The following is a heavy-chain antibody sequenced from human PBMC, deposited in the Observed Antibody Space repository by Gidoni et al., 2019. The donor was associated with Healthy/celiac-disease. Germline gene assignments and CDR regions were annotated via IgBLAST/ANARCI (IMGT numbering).Heavy chain of an antibody. D-gene: IGHD2-2*01. V-gene: IGHV3-73*02. CDR1: GFTFSGSA. CDR2: IRSKANSYAT. J-gene: IGHJ6*02. Sequence: EVQLVESGGGLVQPGGSLKLSCAASGFTFSGSAMHWTRPASGKGLEWVGRIRSKANSYATAYAASVKGRFTISRDDSKNTAYLQMNSLKTEDTAVYYCTRQNIVVVPAAMGYYYYGMDVWGQGTTVTVSS. CDR3: TRQNIVVVPAAMGYYYYGMDV.